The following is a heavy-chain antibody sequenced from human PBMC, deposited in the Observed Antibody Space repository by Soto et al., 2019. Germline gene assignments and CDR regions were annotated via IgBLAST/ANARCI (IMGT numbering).Heavy chain of an antibody. Sequence: LSVTCPFSGGSIGNYYWSLILQPPGKGLEWIGYIHYSGSTWYNPSLKSRVTISVDKSRNQFSLKLSSVTAADTAVYFCEKNLYGYYVNPDIWGQGTMVTVSS. CDR3: EKNLYGYYVNPDI. CDR1: GGSIGNYY. CDR2: IHYSGST. J-gene: IGHJ3*02. D-gene: IGHD3-3*01. V-gene: IGHV4-59*01.